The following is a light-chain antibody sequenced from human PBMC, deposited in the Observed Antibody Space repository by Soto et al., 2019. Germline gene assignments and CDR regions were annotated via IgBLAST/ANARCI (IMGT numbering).Light chain of an antibody. CDR2: WAS. CDR1: QSVLFTSNNKNY. CDR3: PQYYTLPVT. Sequence: DIVMTQSPDSLAVSLGERATINCESSQSVLFTSNNKNYLGWYQQKPGQPPKLLLSWASARESGVPERFTGSGSGTRFTVSIKGLYAGAVGLSCCPQYYTLPVTFGGGTRVYIK. V-gene: IGKV4-1*01. J-gene: IGKJ4*01.